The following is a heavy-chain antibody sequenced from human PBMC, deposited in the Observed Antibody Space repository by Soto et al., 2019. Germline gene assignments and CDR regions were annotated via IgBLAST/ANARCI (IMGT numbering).Heavy chain of an antibody. CDR1: GASVTSGDFY. CDR3: GALLAGG. CDR2: IYYNETA. V-gene: IGHV4-30-4*01. D-gene: IGHD3-10*01. Sequence: QVQLQEPGPRLVSPSETLSLTCTVSGASVTSGDFYWSWIRQPPGKGLEWIGYIYYNETAYYTQSLKSRTAISVATSKNHFTLTLTSVTAADTAIYYCGALLAGGWGQGSLVTVSS. J-gene: IGHJ4*02.